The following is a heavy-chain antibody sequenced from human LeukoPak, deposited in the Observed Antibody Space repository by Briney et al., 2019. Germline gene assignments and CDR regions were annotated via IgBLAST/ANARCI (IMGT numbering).Heavy chain of an antibody. D-gene: IGHD4-23*01. CDR3: ARLYGGNTNYYYGMDV. J-gene: IGHJ6*02. CDR2: IIPILGIA. CDR1: GYTFTSYG. V-gene: IGHV1-69*04. Sequence: SVKVSCKASGYTFTSYGISWVRQAPGQGLEWMGRIIPILGIANYAQKFQGRVTITADKSTSTAYMELSSLRSEDTAVYYCARLYGGNTNYYYGMDVWGQGTTVTVSS.